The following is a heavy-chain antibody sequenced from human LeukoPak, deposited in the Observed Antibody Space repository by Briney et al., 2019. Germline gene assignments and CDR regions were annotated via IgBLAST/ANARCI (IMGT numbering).Heavy chain of an antibody. Sequence: GSPVKVSCKASGGTFSSYAISWVRQAPGQGLEWMGGIIPIFGTANYAQKFQGRVTITADKSTSTAYMELSSLRSEDTAVYYCARVLPATASLYYYYYGMDVWGKGTTVTVSS. J-gene: IGHJ6*04. CDR2: IIPIFGTA. V-gene: IGHV1-69*06. CDR1: GGTFSSYA. D-gene: IGHD4-11*01. CDR3: ARVLPATASLYYYYYGMDV.